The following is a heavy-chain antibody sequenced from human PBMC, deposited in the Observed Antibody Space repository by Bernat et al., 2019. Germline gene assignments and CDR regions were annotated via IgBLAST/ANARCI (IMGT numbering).Heavy chain of an antibody. CDR2: IWYDGSNK. D-gene: IGHD2-15*01. Sequence: QVQLVESGGGVVQPGRSLRLSCAASGFTFSSYGMHWVRQAPGKGLEWVAVIWYDGSNKYYADSVKGRFTISRDNSKNTLYLQMNSLGDEDTAVYYCARDLCSGGSCYSWAGWFDPWGQGTLVTVSS. V-gene: IGHV3-33*01. CDR3: ARDLCSGGSCYSWAGWFDP. J-gene: IGHJ5*02. CDR1: GFTFSSYG.